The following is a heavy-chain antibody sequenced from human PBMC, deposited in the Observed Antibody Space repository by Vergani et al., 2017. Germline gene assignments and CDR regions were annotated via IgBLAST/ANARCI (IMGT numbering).Heavy chain of an antibody. CDR3: ARDRSDYYDSSGYFRGWYFDL. J-gene: IGHJ2*01. V-gene: IGHV4-39*07. Sequence: QLQLQESGPGLVKPSATLSLTCSVSGASIRSSNYYWGWIRQPPGKGLEWIASIYYSGSTYYNPSLKSRVTISVDTSKNQFSLKLSSVTAADTAVYYCARDRSDYYDSSGYFRGWYFDLWGRGTLVTVSS. CDR1: GASIRSSNYY. D-gene: IGHD3-22*01. CDR2: IYYSGST.